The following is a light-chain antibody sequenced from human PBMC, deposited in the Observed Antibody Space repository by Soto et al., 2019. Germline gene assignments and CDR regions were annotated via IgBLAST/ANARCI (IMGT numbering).Light chain of an antibody. V-gene: IGKV3D-7*01. CDR3: QHDYNLPWT. Sequence: EIVMTQSPATLSLSPGERATLSCRASQTVTSSYISWYQQKPGQAPRLLIYGASTRATGIPARFSGSGSGTDFTLTINSLQPEDFAVYYCQHDYNLPWTFGQGTKVEI. CDR1: QTVTSSY. CDR2: GAS. J-gene: IGKJ1*01.